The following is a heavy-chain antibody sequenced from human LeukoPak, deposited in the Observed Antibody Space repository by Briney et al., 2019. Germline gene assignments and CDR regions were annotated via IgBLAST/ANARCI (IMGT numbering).Heavy chain of an antibody. CDR3: ARDLSMSYSVDY. CDR1: GFTFSTYA. CDR2: ISGDSVYI. J-gene: IGHJ4*02. V-gene: IGHV3-23*01. Sequence: GGSLRLSCAASGFTFSTYAMSWVRQAPGEGLEWVAAISGDSVYIFYADSVGGRFTIFRDSPKNTLFLQMNSLRAEDTAVYYCARDLSMSYSVDYWGQGTLVTVSS. D-gene: IGHD2-21*01.